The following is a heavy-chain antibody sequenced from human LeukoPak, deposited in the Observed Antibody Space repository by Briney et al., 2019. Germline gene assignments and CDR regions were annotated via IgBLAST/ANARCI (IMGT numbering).Heavy chain of an antibody. CDR2: IRHDSTDL. J-gene: IGHJ4*02. Sequence: PGGSLRLSCAASGFTFSSYAMNWVRQAPGKGLEWVSFIRHDSTDLYYADSVKGRFTISRDNVKNLLYLQMNSLTAEDTAVYYCARDWFGETVWGRGTLATVSS. V-gene: IGHV3-48*01. D-gene: IGHD3-10*01. CDR3: ARDWFGETV. CDR1: GFTFSSYA.